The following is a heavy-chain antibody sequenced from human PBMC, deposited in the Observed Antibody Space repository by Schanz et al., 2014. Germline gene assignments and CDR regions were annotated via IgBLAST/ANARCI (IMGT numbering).Heavy chain of an antibody. D-gene: IGHD5-12*01. CDR3: ARELDTVATRDAAFDL. J-gene: IGHJ3*01. CDR1: GYTFTNFY. CDR2: ILPSSGGT. V-gene: IGHV1-2*02. Sequence: QVQLVQSGAEVKKPGASVKVSCKASGYTFTNFYIQWVRQAPGQGLEWMGWILPSSGGTKFAQKFQDRVTMTRDTSISTVYMEVSRLRYDDTAVYYCARELDTVATRDAAFDLWGQGTMVTVSS.